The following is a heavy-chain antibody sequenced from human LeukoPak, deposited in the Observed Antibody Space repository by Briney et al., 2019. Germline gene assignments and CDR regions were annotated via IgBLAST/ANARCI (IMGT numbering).Heavy chain of an antibody. CDR3: ARHLGYTPSYYYYMDV. J-gene: IGHJ6*03. D-gene: IGHD6-13*01. CDR2: IYPGDSDT. CDR1: GYSFTSYW. V-gene: IGHV5-51*01. Sequence: GESLKISCKGSGYSFTSYWIGWVRQMPGKGLEWMGIIYPGDSDTRYSPSFQGQVTISADKSISTAYLQWSSLKASDTAMYYCARHLGYTPSYYYYMDVWGKGTTVTVSS.